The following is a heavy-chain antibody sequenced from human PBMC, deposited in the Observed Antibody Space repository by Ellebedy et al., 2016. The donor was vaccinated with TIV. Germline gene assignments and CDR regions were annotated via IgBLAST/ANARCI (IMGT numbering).Heavy chain of an antibody. D-gene: IGHD3-22*01. V-gene: IGHV4-4*07. CDR3: ASETGDSSGISGWFDP. J-gene: IGHJ5*02. CDR2: IYFTGSA. CDR1: GGSISGYY. Sequence: MPSETLSLTCTVSGGSISGYYWRWIRQPAGTGLEWIGRIYFTGSANYNPSLTSRFTMSVDTSKNQFSLKFTSVTAADTAVYYCASETGDSSGISGWFDPWGQGTPVTGSS.